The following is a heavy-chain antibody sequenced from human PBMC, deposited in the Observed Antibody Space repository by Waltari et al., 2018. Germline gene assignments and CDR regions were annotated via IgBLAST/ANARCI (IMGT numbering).Heavy chain of an antibody. Sequence: EVQLLESGGGLVQPGGSLRLSCVASGVSFRNYVMSWVRQAQGKGLEWVSVHRGGGDGIVYADSVKGRFSISRDNSKNMLSLQMNSLRAEDTAVYYCAKTNYDFSGGDYMDVWGIGTTVTVSS. CDR1: GVSFRNYV. J-gene: IGHJ6*03. CDR2: HRGGGDGI. D-gene: IGHD3-16*01. V-gene: IGHV3-23*01. CDR3: AKTNYDFSGGDYMDV.